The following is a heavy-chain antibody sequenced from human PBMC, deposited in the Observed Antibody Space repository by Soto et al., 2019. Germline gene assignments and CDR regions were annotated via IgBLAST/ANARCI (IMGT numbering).Heavy chain of an antibody. V-gene: IGHV4-31*03. CDR1: GASVSGDGSY. CDR3: ARDLGSEQWFFDN. Sequence: QVQLQESGPGLVKPSQTLSLTCLVSGASVSGDGSYCSWIRQHPGKGLEFIGYIHNSGSTYSNPSLENRVAMSIDTSKNQFSRRLSSVTAADSAVYFCARDLGSEQWFFDNWGQGILVTVSS. J-gene: IGHJ4*02. CDR2: IHNSGST. D-gene: IGHD6-19*01.